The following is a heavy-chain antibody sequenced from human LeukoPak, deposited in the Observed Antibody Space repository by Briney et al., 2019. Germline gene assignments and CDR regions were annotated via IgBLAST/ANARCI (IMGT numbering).Heavy chain of an antibody. Sequence: GGSLRLSCVASGFTFSNSGMHWVRQAPGNGLEWVAFVRFDGINEYYTDSVKGRFAISRDNSKNTLYLQVNSLRAEDTAVYYCAKDSGGSFLVSEIDYWGQGTLVTVSS. D-gene: IGHD3-16*01. CDR2: VRFDGINE. J-gene: IGHJ4*02. CDR1: GFTFSNSG. V-gene: IGHV3-30*02. CDR3: AKDSGGSFLVSEIDY.